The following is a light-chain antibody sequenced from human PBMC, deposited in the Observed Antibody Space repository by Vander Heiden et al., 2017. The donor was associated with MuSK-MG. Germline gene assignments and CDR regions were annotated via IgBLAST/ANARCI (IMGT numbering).Light chain of an antibody. Sequence: AIQLTQSPSSLSASVGDRVTITCRASQDISSALAWYQQKPGKAPKVLIYAASTLVSGVPLRFGGSGSGTDFTLTISSLQPEDFATYYCQQFINFPYTFGQGTKLEIK. J-gene: IGKJ2*01. CDR1: QDISSA. V-gene: IGKV1D-13*01. CDR3: QQFINFPYT. CDR2: AAS.